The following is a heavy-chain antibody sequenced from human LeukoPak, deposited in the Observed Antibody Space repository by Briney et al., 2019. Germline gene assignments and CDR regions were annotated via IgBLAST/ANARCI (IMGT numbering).Heavy chain of an antibody. J-gene: IGHJ3*02. Sequence: SVTVSCKASGGTLSSYAISWVRQAPGQGVERMGRIIPILGIANYAQKFQGRVPITADKSTSTAYMELSSLRSEDTAVYYCARDATYYYDSSGYFLNDAFDIWGQGTMVTVSS. CDR2: IIPILGIA. CDR1: GGTLSSYA. V-gene: IGHV1-69*04. CDR3: ARDATYYYDSSGYFLNDAFDI. D-gene: IGHD3-22*01.